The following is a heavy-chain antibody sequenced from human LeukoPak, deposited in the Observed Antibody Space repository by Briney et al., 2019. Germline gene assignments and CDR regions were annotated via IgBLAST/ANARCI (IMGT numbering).Heavy chain of an antibody. CDR1: GGSFSGYY. CDR3: ARGDSSGYYYHDY. V-gene: IGHV4-34*09. Sequence: SETLSLTCAVYGGSFSGYYWSWIRQPPGRGLEWIGEINHSGSTNYNPSLKSRVTISVDTSKNQFSLKLSSVTAADTAVYYCARGDSSGYYYHDYWGQGTLVTVSS. CDR2: INHSGST. J-gene: IGHJ4*02. D-gene: IGHD3-22*01.